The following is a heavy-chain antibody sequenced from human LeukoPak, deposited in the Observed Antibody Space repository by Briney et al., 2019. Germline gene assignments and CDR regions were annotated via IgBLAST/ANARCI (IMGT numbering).Heavy chain of an antibody. V-gene: IGHV4-59*01. D-gene: IGHD6-19*01. Sequence: SETLSLTCIVSGGSISSYYWNWFRQPPGKGLEWIGYTYYRGNTNYNPSLKRRVTMSVDTSKNQFSLKLSSVTAADTAMYYCARGFSGWYYFDYWGQGTLATVSS. CDR2: TYYRGNT. CDR1: GGSISSYY. CDR3: ARGFSGWYYFDY. J-gene: IGHJ4*02.